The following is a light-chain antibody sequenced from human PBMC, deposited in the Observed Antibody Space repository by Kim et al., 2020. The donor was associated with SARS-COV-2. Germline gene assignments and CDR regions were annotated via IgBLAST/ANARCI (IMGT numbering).Light chain of an antibody. V-gene: IGLV3-1*01. J-gene: IGLJ3*02. Sequence: SYELTQPPSVSVSPGQTASITCSGDKLGDKYACWYQQKPGQSPVLVIYQDSKRPSGIPERFSGSNSGNTATLTISGTQAMDEADYYCQAWDSSTLLWVFGGGTQLTVL. CDR1: KLGDKY. CDR3: QAWDSSTLLWV. CDR2: QDS.